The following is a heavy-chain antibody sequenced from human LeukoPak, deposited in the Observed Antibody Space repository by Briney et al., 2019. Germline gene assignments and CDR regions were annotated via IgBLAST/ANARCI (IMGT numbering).Heavy chain of an antibody. J-gene: IGHJ4*02. Sequence: ASVKVSCKASGYTFTSYGISWVRQAPGQGLEWMGWISAYNGNTNYAQKLQGRVTMTTHTSTSTAYTELRSLRSDDTAVYYCARQTVVAATDAFDYWGQGTLVTVSS. CDR3: ARQTVVAATDAFDY. V-gene: IGHV1-18*01. D-gene: IGHD2-15*01. CDR1: GYTFTSYG. CDR2: ISAYNGNT.